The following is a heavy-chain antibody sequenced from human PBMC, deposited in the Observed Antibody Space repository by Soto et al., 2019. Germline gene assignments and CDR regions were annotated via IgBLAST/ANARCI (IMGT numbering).Heavy chain of an antibody. CDR3: AKGGVAVAGSKYYYYMDV. V-gene: IGHV3-30*18. CDR2: ISYDGSNK. Sequence: GGSLRLSCAASGFTFSSYGMHWVRQAPGKGLEWVAVISYDGSNKYYADSVKGRFTISRDNSKNTLYRQMNSLRAEDTAVYYCAKGGVAVAGSKYYYYMDVWGKGTTVTVSS. CDR1: GFTFSSYG. J-gene: IGHJ6*03. D-gene: IGHD6-19*01.